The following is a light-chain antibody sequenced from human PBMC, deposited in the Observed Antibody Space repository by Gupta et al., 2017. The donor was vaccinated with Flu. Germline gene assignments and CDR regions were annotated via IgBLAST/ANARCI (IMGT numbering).Light chain of an antibody. V-gene: IGKV4-1*01. CDR3: QQYYTTPLT. CDR1: QSVLYSSSNKNY. Sequence: CLGETATISCKSSQSVLYSSSNKNYLAWYQQKPGQPPRLLIYWASTRESGVPDRFSGSGSGTEFALTIRSLQAEDVAVYYCQQYYTTPLTFGGGTKVEIK. J-gene: IGKJ4*01. CDR2: WAS.